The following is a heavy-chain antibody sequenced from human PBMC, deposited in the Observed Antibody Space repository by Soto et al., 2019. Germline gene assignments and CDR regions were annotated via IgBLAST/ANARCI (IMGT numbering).Heavy chain of an antibody. D-gene: IGHD3-3*01. CDR2: ISSSSSYI. V-gene: IGHV3-21*01. Sequence: PGGSLRLSCAASGFTFSSYSMNWVRQAPGKGPEWVSSISSSSSYIYYADSVKGRFTISRDNAKNSLYLQMNSLRAEDTAVYYCAIYDFWSDSNGYWGQGTLVTVSS. CDR3: AIYDFWSDSNGY. J-gene: IGHJ4*02. CDR1: GFTFSSYS.